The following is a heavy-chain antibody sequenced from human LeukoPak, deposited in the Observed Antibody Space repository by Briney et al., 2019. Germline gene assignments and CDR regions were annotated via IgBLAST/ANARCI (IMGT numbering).Heavy chain of an antibody. J-gene: IGHJ5*02. D-gene: IGHD2-15*01. V-gene: IGHV4-30-2*01. CDR1: GGSISSGGYY. CDR3: VRRGGRVVVAATQFGAPRRTNWFDP. Sequence: SQTLSLTCTVPGGSISSGGYYWSWIRQPPGKGLEWIGEINHSGSTNYNPSLKSRVTISVDTSKNQFSLKLSSVTATDTAVYYCVRRGGRVVVAATQFGAPRRTNWFDPWGQGTLVTVSS. CDR2: INHSGST.